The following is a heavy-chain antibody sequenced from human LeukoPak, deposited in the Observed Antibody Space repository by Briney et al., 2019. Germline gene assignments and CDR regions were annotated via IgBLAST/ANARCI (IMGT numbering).Heavy chain of an antibody. J-gene: IGHJ3*02. CDR2: IYYSGST. Sequence: SETLSLTCTVSGGSISSSSYYWGWIRQPPGKGLEWIGSIYYSGSTYYNPSLKSRVTISVDTSKNQFSPKLSSVTAADTAVYYCVRRGGTLDAFDIWGQGTMVSVSS. D-gene: IGHD3-10*01. CDR1: GGSISSSSYY. V-gene: IGHV4-39*01. CDR3: VRRGGTLDAFDI.